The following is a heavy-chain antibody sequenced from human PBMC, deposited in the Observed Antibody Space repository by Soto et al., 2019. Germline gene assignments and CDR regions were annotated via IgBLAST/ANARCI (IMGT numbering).Heavy chain of an antibody. J-gene: IGHJ4*02. V-gene: IGHV1-18*01. D-gene: IGHD1-1*01. CDR1: GYAFTTYG. CDR3: ARGRYGDC. Sequence: QVHLVQSGAEVKKPGASVKASCQASGYAFTTYGITWVRQAPGQGLEWMGWISAHNGNTNYAQKLQGRVTVTRDTSTSTAYRELRSRRYDDTAVYYCARGRYGDCWSQGALVTVSS. CDR2: ISAHNGNT.